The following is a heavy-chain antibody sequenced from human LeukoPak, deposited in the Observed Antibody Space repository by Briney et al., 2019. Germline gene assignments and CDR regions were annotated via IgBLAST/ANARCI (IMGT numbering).Heavy chain of an antibody. J-gene: IGHJ3*02. CDR3: ARHRNGGSQDDAFDT. CDR2: IKKDGSEK. CDR1: EFTFSTYW. Sequence: GGSLRLSCAASEFTFSTYWMSWVRQAPGKGLEWVADIKKDGSEKYYVDSVKGRFTISRQNAKNSLFLQMNSLRAEDTAVYYCARHRNGGSQDDAFDTWGQGTMVTVSS. D-gene: IGHD2-15*01. V-gene: IGHV3-7*01.